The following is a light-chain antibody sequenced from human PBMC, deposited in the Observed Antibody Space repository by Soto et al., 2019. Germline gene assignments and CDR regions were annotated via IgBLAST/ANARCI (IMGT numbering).Light chain of an antibody. CDR2: GAS. J-gene: IGKJ2*01. CDR3: QQYHNWPPQYT. V-gene: IGKV3-15*01. CDR1: QTVSSN. Sequence: EIVMTQSPATLSVSPGERATLSCRASQTVSSNLAWYQQKPGQAPRLLIYGASTRATGVPARFSGSGSGTKFTLTISSLQSEDFAVYYCQQYHNWPPQYTFGQVTKLKIK.